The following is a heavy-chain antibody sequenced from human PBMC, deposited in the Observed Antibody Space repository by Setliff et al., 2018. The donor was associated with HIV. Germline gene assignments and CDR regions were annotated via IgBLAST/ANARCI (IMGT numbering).Heavy chain of an antibody. CDR1: GGSLIGYY. CDR3: ARLRGYFYGHGRYFDY. D-gene: IGHD5-18*01. Sequence: SETLSLTCTVSGGSLIGYYWSWIRQSPGKGLEWIGSIYYTEITNYNPSLKSRVTISVDTSKNQFSLKLTSVTAADTALYYCARLRGYFYGHGRYFDYWGQGTLVTVSS. J-gene: IGHJ4*02. CDR2: IYYTEIT. V-gene: IGHV4-59*01.